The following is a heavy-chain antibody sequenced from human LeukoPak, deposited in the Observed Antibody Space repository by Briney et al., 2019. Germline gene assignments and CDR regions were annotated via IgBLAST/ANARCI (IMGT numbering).Heavy chain of an antibody. D-gene: IGHD3-16*01. Sequence: PGGSLRLSCAASGFAFDDYAMNWVRQAPGKGLEWVSSISSSSSYIYYADSVKGRFTISRDNAKNSLYLQMNSLRAEDTAVYYCAREIVDVGFDYWGQGTLVTVSS. CDR3: AREIVDVGFDY. CDR2: ISSSSSYI. V-gene: IGHV3-21*01. CDR1: GFAFDDYA. J-gene: IGHJ4*02.